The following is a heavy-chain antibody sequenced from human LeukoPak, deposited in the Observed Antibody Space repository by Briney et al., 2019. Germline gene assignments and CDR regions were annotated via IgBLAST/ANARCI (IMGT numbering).Heavy chain of an antibody. Sequence: SETLSLTCTVSGGSISSSGYYWGWNHQPPGKGLEWIGSIYYSGGTYYNPSLKSRVTISVDTSKNRFSLKLSSVTAADTAVYYCARPRASYYFDYWGQGTLVTVSS. J-gene: IGHJ4*02. CDR3: ARPRASYYFDY. CDR1: GGSISSSGYY. V-gene: IGHV4-39*01. CDR2: IYYSGGT. D-gene: IGHD1-26*01.